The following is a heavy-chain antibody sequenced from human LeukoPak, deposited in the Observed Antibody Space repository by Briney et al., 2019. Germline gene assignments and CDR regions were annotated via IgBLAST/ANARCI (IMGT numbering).Heavy chain of an antibody. CDR1: GFTFSSYS. V-gene: IGHV3-21*01. CDR2: ISSSSYI. J-gene: IGHJ4*02. CDR3: ARDYDSSGYTDY. Sequence: PGGSLRLSCAASGFTFSSYSMHWVRQAPGKGLEWVSSISSSSYIYYAESVKGRFTISRDNAKNSLYLQMNSLRAEDTAVYYCARDYDSSGYTDYWGQGTLVTVSS. D-gene: IGHD3-22*01.